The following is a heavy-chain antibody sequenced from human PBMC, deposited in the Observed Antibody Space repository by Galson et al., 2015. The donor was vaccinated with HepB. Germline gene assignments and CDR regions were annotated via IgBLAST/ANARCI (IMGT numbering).Heavy chain of an antibody. Sequence: SLRLSCAASGFTFSTYAMSWVRQAPGKGLEWVSAISGSAGSTYYADSVKGRFTISRDNSKNTLYLQMNSLRAEDTAVYYCAKGSPVSREGGYFDCWGQGTLVTASS. CDR2: ISGSAGST. D-gene: IGHD1-26*01. J-gene: IGHJ4*02. V-gene: IGHV3-23*01. CDR1: GFTFSTYA. CDR3: AKGSPVSREGGYFDC.